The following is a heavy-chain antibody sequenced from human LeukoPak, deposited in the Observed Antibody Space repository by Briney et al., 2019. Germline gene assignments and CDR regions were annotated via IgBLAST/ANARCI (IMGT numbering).Heavy chain of an antibody. CDR3: ARGPGAYYYGSGSYDY. J-gene: IGHJ4*02. V-gene: IGHV3-21*01. CDR2: ISSSSSYI. CDR1: GFTFSSYS. D-gene: IGHD3-10*01. Sequence: GGSLRLSCAASGFTFSSYSMNWVRQAPGKGLEWVSSISSSSSYIYYADSVKGRFTISRDNAKNSLYLQMNSLRAEDTAVYYCARGPGAYYYGSGSYDYWGQGTLVTVSS.